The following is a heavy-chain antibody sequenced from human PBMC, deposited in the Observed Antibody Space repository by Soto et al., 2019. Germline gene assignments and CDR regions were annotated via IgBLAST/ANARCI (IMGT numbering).Heavy chain of an antibody. CDR3: AKDSVRYGAEDLFDY. V-gene: IGHV3-30*18. Sequence: QVQLVESGGGVVQPGRSLRLSCAASGFTFSSYGMHWLRKAPGQGLEWVAVISYDGSNKYYADSVTGRFTISRDNSKNTLYLQLNSLRAEDTAVYYSAKDSVRYGAEDLFDYWGQGTLVIVAS. CDR1: GFTFSSYG. CDR2: ISYDGSNK. J-gene: IGHJ4*02. D-gene: IGHD3-10*01.